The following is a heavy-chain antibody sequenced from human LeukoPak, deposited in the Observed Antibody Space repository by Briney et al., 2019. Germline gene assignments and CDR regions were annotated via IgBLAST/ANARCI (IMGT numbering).Heavy chain of an antibody. CDR2: IWYDGSNK. CDR3: ASGDPTVTTKQNFDY. CDR1: GFTFSSYG. Sequence: GRSLRLSCAASGFTFSSYGMHWVRQAPGKGLERVAVIWYDGSNKYYADSVKGRFTISRDNSKSTLYLQMNSLRVEDTAVYYCASGDPTVTTKQNFDYWGQGTLVTVSS. J-gene: IGHJ4*02. D-gene: IGHD4-17*01. V-gene: IGHV3-33*08.